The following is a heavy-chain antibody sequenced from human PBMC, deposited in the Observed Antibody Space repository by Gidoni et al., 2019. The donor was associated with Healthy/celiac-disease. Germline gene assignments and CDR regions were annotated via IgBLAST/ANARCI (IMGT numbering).Heavy chain of an antibody. Sequence: QVQLQESGPGLVKPSGTLSLPSALSGGSISSSNWWSWVRQPPGKGLEWIGEIYHRGSTNYNPALKSRGTISVEKAKNQFAGKLSCVTAADTAVYYCAREGRCIRRLYYFDYWGQGTLVTVSS. D-gene: IGHD2-21*01. V-gene: IGHV4-4*02. CDR1: GGSISSSNW. CDR2: IYHRGST. J-gene: IGHJ4*02. CDR3: AREGRCIRRLYYFDY.